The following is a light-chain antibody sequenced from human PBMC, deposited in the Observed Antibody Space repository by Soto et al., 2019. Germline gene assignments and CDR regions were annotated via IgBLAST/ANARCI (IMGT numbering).Light chain of an antibody. V-gene: IGKV2-40*01. CDR1: QSLLDSDDGNTY. CDR2: TVS. Sequence: IVMTQTPLSLPVTPGEPASISCRSSQSLLDSDDGNTYLDWYLQKPGQSPQLLIYTVSYRASGVPDRFSGSGSGNDFTLKISRVEAEDVGVYYCMQRIEFPLTFGGGTKVEIK. CDR3: MQRIEFPLT. J-gene: IGKJ4*01.